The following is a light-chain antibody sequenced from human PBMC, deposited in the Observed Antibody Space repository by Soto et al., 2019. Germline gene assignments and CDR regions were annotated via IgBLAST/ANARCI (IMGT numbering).Light chain of an antibody. CDR3: GTWDSSLSAVV. V-gene: IGLV1-51*01. J-gene: IGLJ2*01. Sequence: QSVLTQPPSVSAAPGQKVTISCSGSSSNIGNNYVSWYQQVPGTAPKLLIYESNKRPSGIPDRFYGFKSGTSATLGITGLQTGDEADYYCGTWDSSLSAVVFGGGTKVTVL. CDR1: SSNIGNNY. CDR2: ESN.